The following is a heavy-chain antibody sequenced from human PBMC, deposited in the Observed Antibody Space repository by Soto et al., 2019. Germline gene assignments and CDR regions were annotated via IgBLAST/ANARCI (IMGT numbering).Heavy chain of an antibody. CDR2: MNPNSGNT. CDR1: GYTFTSYD. D-gene: IGHD1-26*01. V-gene: IGHV1-8*01. CDR3: ARGYGGSYFDAFDI. Sequence: QVQLVQSGAEVKKPGASVKVSCKASGYTFTSYDINWVRQATGQGLEWMGWMNPNSGNTGYAQKCQGRVTMTRNTXXSTGDMELCSLRSEDTAVYYWARGYGGSYFDAFDIWGQGTMVTVSS. J-gene: IGHJ3*02.